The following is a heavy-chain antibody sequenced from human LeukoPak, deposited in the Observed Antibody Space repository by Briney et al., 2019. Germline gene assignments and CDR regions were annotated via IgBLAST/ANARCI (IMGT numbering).Heavy chain of an antibody. CDR2: ISGRGGST. CDR3: ARDDAVGGGYLDS. V-gene: IGHV3-23*01. D-gene: IGHD6-19*01. J-gene: IGHJ4*02. Sequence: GGSLRLSCAASGFTFSSYAMSWVRQAPGKGLEWVSAISGRGGSTFYADSVKGRFTISRDNSKNTLYVQMNSLRVEDTAVYYCARDDAVGGGYLDSWGQGTLVTVSS. CDR1: GFTFSSYA.